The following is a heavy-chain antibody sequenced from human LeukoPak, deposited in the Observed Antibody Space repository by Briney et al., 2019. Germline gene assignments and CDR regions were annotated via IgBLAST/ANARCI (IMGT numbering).Heavy chain of an antibody. D-gene: IGHD3-22*01. J-gene: IGHJ4*02. CDR3: ARDLESYNSGGYYFGY. CDR2: ISTSASYI. V-gene: IGHV3-21*01. CDR1: GFTFSSSS. Sequence: KAGGSLRLSCAASGFTFSSSSMNWVRQAPGRGLEWVSSISTSASYIYYADSVKGRFTISRDNAKNSLYLQMNSLRAEDTAVYYCARDLESYNSGGYYFGYWGQGTLVTVSS.